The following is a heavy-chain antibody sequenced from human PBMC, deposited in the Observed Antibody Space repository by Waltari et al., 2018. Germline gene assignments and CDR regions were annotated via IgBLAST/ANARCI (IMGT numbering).Heavy chain of an antibody. CDR1: GFTFGSCW. V-gene: IGHV3-74*01. D-gene: IGHD2-2*01. CDR3: VRGFSTSPSSY. J-gene: IGHJ4*02. Sequence: EVPLVESGGGLVQPGESLRLSCAASGFTFGSCWMNGVRQVSGKGLVWVSSISDDGSRIGYADSVKGRFTISRDNAKNTLYLQMNRLRGDDTAVYYCVRGFSTSPSSYWGQGALVTVSS. CDR2: ISDDGSRI.